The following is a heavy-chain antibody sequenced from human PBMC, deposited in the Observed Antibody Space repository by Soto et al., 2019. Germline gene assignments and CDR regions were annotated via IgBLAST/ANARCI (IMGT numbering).Heavy chain of an antibody. CDR1: GYTFTSYG. Sequence: QVQLVQSGAEVKKPGASVKVSCKATGYTFTSYGSSWVRQAPGQGVEWMGWSSAYNGNTKIAPKLQGRITMTTDTSTSTAYMELRSLRSDDTAVYYCARVPRGAWYSQSLYWGQESLVTVSS. CDR2: SSAYNGNT. CDR3: ARVPRGAWYSQSLY. V-gene: IGHV1-18*04. D-gene: IGHD6-13*01. J-gene: IGHJ4*02.